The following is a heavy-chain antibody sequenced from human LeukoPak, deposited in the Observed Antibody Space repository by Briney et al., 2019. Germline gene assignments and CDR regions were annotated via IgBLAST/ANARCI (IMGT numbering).Heavy chain of an antibody. CDR3: ALEGNDSGSDTYPQFLDS. Sequence: ASVRVSCKASGGTFTHDVVSWLRQAPEQGLEWVGRIVPTFGKTTYAERFQDRVTITADKSTGIAYMELSGLTSDDTAIYYCALEGNDSGSDTYPQFLDSWGLGVRVIVSS. CDR2: IVPTFGKT. D-gene: IGHD3-10*01. J-gene: IGHJ5*01. V-gene: IGHV1-69*04. CDR1: GGTFTHDV.